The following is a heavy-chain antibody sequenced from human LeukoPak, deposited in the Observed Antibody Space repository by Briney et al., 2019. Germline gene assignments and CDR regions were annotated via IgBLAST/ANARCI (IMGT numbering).Heavy chain of an antibody. CDR3: ARDVDYLFGY. CDR1: GYTFTGYY. CDR2: INPNSGGT. D-gene: IGHD4-11*01. V-gene: IGHV1-2*02. Sequence: ASVKVSCKASGYTFTGYYMHWVRQAPGQGLEWMGWINPNSGGTNYAQKFQGRVTMTRDTSISTAYMELSSLRSDDTAVYYCARDVDYLFGYWGQGTLVTVSS. J-gene: IGHJ4*02.